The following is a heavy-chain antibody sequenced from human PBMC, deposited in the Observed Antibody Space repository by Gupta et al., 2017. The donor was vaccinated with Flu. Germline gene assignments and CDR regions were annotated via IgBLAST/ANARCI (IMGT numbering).Heavy chain of an antibody. D-gene: IGHD3-3*01. Sequence: AISWVRQAPGQGLEWMGGIIPIFGTANYAQKFQGRVTITADESTSTAYMELSSLRSEDTAVDYCARATIVGGRIYYYYMDVWGKGTTVTVSS. V-gene: IGHV1-69*01. CDR1: A. CDR2: IIPIFGTA. CDR3: ARATIVGGRIYYYYMDV. J-gene: IGHJ6*03.